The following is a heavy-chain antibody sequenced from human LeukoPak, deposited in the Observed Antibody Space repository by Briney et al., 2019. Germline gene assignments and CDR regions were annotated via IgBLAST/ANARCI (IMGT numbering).Heavy chain of an antibody. D-gene: IGHD4-17*01. Sequence: SQTLSLTCTVSGGSISSGDYYWSWIRQPPGKGLEWIGYIYYSGSTYYNPSLKSRVTISVDTSKNQFSLKLSSVTAAGTAVYYCAREPLGTVKGAFDYWGQGTLVTVSS. CDR1: GGSISSGDYY. J-gene: IGHJ4*02. CDR2: IYYSGST. CDR3: AREPLGTVKGAFDY. V-gene: IGHV4-30-4*08.